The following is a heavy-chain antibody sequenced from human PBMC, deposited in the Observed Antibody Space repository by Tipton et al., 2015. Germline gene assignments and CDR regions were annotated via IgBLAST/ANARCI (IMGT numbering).Heavy chain of an antibody. V-gene: IGHV4-38-2*01. CDR3: ARSRYTVTPDS. Sequence: TLSLTCDVSGYSISSGYYWSWIRQPPGKGLEWIGSFFHSGNTFHNPSLRSRVIISVDTSKNQFSLTVASVTAADTAVYYCARSRYTVTPDSWGQGTLGTVSS. CDR2: FFHSGNT. D-gene: IGHD4-17*01. J-gene: IGHJ4*02. CDR1: GYSISSGYY.